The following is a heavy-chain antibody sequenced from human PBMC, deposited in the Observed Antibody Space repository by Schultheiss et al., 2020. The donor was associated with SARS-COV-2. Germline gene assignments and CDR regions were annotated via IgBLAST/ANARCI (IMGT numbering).Heavy chain of an antibody. CDR2: INHSGST. V-gene: IGHV4-34*01. CDR3: ARDYIAVGVGHFDY. D-gene: IGHD6-19*01. CDR1: GGSFSGYY. Sequence: SETLSLTCAVYGGSFSGYYWSWIRQPPGKGLEWIGEINHSGSTNYNPSLKSRVTISVDTSKNQFSLKLSSVTAADTAVYYCARDYIAVGVGHFDYWGQGTLVTVSS. J-gene: IGHJ4*02.